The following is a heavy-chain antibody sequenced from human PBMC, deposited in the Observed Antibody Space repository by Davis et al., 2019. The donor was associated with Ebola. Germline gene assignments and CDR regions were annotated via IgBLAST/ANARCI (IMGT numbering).Heavy chain of an antibody. J-gene: IGHJ4*02. CDR3: VRGRQNYYDNSGYYDY. CDR1: GGSFSGYY. CDR2: INHSGST. Sequence: PSETLSLTCAVYGGSFSGYYWSWIRQPPGKGLEWIGEINHSGSTNYNPSLKSRVTISVDKSKNQFSLKLTSVTAADTAVYYCVRGRQNYYDNSGYYDYWGQGSLVTVSS. D-gene: IGHD3-22*01. V-gene: IGHV4-34*01.